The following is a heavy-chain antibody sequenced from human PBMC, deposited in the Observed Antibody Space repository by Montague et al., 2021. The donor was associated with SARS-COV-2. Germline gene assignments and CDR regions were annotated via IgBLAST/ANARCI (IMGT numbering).Heavy chain of an antibody. CDR2: IYWDDDG. Sequence: PALVKPTQTLTLTCIFSGFSLSTDGMGVGWIRQPLGRALEWLAFIYWDDDGRYSPSLRSRLTITKDTSKNQVVLTMTNMDPVDTATYYCARTWAYGSGSYGVDPWGQGTLVTVSS. D-gene: IGHD3-10*01. CDR3: ARTWAYGSGSYGVDP. V-gene: IGHV2-5*02. J-gene: IGHJ5*02. CDR1: GFSLSTDGMG.